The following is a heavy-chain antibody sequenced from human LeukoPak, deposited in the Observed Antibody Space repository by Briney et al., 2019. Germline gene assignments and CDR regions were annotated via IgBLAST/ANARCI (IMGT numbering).Heavy chain of an antibody. CDR2: VSYDGSNK. CDR3: ARDSRYTSGSLFDY. V-gene: IGHV3-30*04. Sequence: GGSLRLSCAASGFTFSTYAMHWVRQAPGKGLEWVAVVSYDGSNKYADSVKGRFTISRDNSKNTLYLQVNSLRPEDTAVYYCARDSRYTSGSLFDYWGQGTLVTVSS. D-gene: IGHD6-19*01. J-gene: IGHJ4*02. CDR1: GFTFSTYA.